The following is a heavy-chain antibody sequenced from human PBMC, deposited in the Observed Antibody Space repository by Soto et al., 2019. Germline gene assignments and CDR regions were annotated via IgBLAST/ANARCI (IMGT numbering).Heavy chain of an antibody. CDR2: IYSGGST. Sequence: EVQLVESGGGLVQPGGSLRLSCAASGFTVSSNYMSWVRQAPGNGLGWVSVIYSGGSTDYADSVKCRFTISRHNSKNTLYLQMHRLRAEDTAVYYCAREIGHGWFDPWGQGTLVTVSS. CDR3: AREIGHGWFDP. J-gene: IGHJ5*02. V-gene: IGHV3-53*04. CDR1: GFTVSSNY.